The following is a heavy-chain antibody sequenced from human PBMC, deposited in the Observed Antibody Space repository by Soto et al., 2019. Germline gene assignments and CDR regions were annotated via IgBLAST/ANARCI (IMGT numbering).Heavy chain of an antibody. CDR1: GFNFGSYA. V-gene: IGHV3-23*01. Sequence: EEQLLESGGGLVQPGGSLRLSCAATGFNFGSYAMGWVRQAPGKGPEWVSGVSGSGSSPYYADSVKGRLTISKDKSKNTLYLDLNNLRSEDTAVYFCVKGKESGYRGAFDSWGQGTMVTVSS. D-gene: IGHD5-18*01. J-gene: IGHJ4*02. CDR3: VKGKESGYRGAFDS. CDR2: VSGSGSSP.